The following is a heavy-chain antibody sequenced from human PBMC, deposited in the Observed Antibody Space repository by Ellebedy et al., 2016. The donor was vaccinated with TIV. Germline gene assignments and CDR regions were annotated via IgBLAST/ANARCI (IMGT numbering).Heavy chain of an antibody. J-gene: IGHJ5*02. V-gene: IGHV2-5*01. CDR3: ARSPYGSPSDWFDP. Sequence: SGPTLVKPTQTLTLTCTFSGFPLSTSGVGVGWIRQPPGKALEWLALIYWNDDKRYSPSLKSRLTITKDTSKNQVVLTMTNMDPVDTATYYCARSPYGSPSDWFDPWGQGTLVTVSS. CDR2: IYWNDDK. D-gene: IGHD3-10*01. CDR1: GFPLSTSGVG.